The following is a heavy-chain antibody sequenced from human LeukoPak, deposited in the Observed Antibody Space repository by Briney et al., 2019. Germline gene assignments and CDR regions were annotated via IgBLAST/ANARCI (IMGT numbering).Heavy chain of an antibody. V-gene: IGHV3-23*01. J-gene: IGHJ6*02. CDR1: GFSFSSYA. CDR2: ISGSGAYT. D-gene: IGHD2-2*01. Sequence: GGSLRLSCAASGFSFSSYAMTWVRQAPGKGLEWVSAISGSGAYTYHEDSVKGRFTISRDNSKNTLYLQMNSLRAEDTAVYYCATVYSSSPLRPMDVWGQGTTVTVSS. CDR3: ATVYSSSPLRPMDV.